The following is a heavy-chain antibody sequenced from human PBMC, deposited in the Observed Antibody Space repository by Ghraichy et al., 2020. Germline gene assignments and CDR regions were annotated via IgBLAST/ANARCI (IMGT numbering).Heavy chain of an antibody. J-gene: IGHJ6*03. Sequence: GGSLRLSCAASGFTLSGYAINWVRQAPGKGLEWVSGISGSGGTTYYADSVKGRFTISRDTSKNKLFLQMNSLTAEDTALYYCAKARSPSPPISYYMDVWGKGTTVTVSS. CDR2: ISGSGGTT. CDR3: AKARSPSPPISYYMDV. CDR1: GFTLSGYA. D-gene: IGHD3-3*01. V-gene: IGHV3-23*01.